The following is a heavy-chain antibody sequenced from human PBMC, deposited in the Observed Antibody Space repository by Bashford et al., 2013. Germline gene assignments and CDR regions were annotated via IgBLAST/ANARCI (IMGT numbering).Heavy chain of an antibody. D-gene: IGHD1-20*01. CDR2: IFPDHLET. CDR3: VRRINWSNFDY. V-gene: IGHV5-51*01. CDR1: GYDFSRHW. Sequence: GESLKISCKATGYDFSRHWIGWVRQMPGKGLESIGIIFPDHLETRYSPSFRGQVTISVDKSINTAFLQWDSLKASDTAIYYCVRRINWSNFDYWGQGTLVTVSS. J-gene: IGHJ4*02.